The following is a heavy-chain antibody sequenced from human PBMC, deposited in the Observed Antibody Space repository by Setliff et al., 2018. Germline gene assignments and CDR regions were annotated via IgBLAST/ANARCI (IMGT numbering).Heavy chain of an antibody. CDR2: ISVYNGDT. J-gene: IGHJ4*02. Sequence: RASVKVSCKASGYTFTSYGISWVRQAPGQGLEWMGWISVYNGDTNYAQKFQGRVTLTTDTSTSTAYMELRSLTSDDSAFYYCARAPSVELVTIRTNSWFTYWGQGTLVTVSS. CDR1: GYTFTSYG. D-gene: IGHD5-18*01. CDR3: ARAPSVELVTIRTNSWFTY. V-gene: IGHV1-18*01.